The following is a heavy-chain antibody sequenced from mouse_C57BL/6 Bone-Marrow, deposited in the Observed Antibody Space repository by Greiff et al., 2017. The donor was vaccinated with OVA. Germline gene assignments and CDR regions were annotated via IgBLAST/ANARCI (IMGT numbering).Heavy chain of an antibody. CDR1: GFTFSDFY. Sequence: EVKLMESGGGLVQSGRSLRLSCAPSGFTFSDFYMEWVRQAPGKGLEWIAASRNKANDYTTEYSASVKGRFIVSRDTSQSILYLQMNALRAEDTAIYYCARDAFDGYYDYYAMDYWGQGTSVTVSS. J-gene: IGHJ4*01. CDR2: SRNKANDYTT. CDR3: ARDAFDGYYDYYAMDY. D-gene: IGHD2-3*01. V-gene: IGHV7-1*01.